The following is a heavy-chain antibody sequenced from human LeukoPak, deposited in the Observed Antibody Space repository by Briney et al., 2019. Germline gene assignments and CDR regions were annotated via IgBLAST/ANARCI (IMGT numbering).Heavy chain of an antibody. Sequence: SQTLSLACTVSGGSISSGGYYWSWIRQHPGKGLEWIGYIYYSGSTYYNPSLKSRLTISVDTSKNQFSLKLSSVSAADTAVYYCARGGGDVYNVFDYWGQGTLVTVSS. CDR3: ARGGGDVYNVFDY. D-gene: IGHD5-24*01. J-gene: IGHJ4*02. CDR1: GGSISSGGYY. V-gene: IGHV4-31*03. CDR2: IYYSGST.